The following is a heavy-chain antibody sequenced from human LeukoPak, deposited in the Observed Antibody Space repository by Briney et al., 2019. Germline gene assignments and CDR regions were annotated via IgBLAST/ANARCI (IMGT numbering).Heavy chain of an antibody. V-gene: IGHV4-39*07. D-gene: IGHD6-13*01. J-gene: IGHJ4*02. Sequence: SETLSLTCAVSGGSISSSSYYWGWIRQPPGKGLEWIGSIYYSGSTYYNPSLKSRVAISVDTSKNQFSLKLSSVTAADTAVYYCARRTAAAGFFDYWGQGTLVTVSS. CDR3: ARRTAAAGFFDY. CDR1: GGSISSSSYY. CDR2: IYYSGST.